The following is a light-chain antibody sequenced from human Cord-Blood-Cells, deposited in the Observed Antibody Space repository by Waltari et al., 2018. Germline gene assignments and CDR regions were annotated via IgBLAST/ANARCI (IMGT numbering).Light chain of an antibody. CDR3: SSYTSSSTLEV. CDR2: EVS. J-gene: IGLJ1*01. V-gene: IGLV2-14*01. Sequence: QSALTQPASVSGSPGQSITISCTGTSSDVGGYNYVSWYQQHPGKAPKLMIYEVSNRPSGFSNRFSGYKSGNAASLTISGLRAEDEADYYCSSYTSSSTLEVFGTGTKVTVL. CDR1: SSDVGGYNY.